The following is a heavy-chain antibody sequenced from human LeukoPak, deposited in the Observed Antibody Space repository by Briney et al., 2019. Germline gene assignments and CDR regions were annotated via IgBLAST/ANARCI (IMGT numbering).Heavy chain of an antibody. D-gene: IGHD1-14*01. J-gene: IGHJ6*03. CDR3: ARDYRPYYMDV. V-gene: IGHV3-21*01. CDR1: GFTFSSYE. CDR2: ISSSSYI. Sequence: GGSLRLSCAASGFTFSSYEMHWVRQAPGKGLEWVSSISSSSYIYYADSVKGRFTISRDNAKNSLYLQMNSLRAEDTAVYYCARDYRPYYMDVWGKGTTVTVSS.